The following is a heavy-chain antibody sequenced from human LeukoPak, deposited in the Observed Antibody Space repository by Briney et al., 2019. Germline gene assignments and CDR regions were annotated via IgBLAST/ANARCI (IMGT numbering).Heavy chain of an antibody. CDR2: INHSGST. Sequence: SETLSLTCAVYGGSFSGYYWSWIRQPPGKGLEWIGEINHSGSTNYNPSLKSRVTISVDTSKNQFSLKLSSVTAADTAVYYCASTNSGIVGATLYNWFDPWGQGTPVTVSS. V-gene: IGHV4-34*01. CDR3: ASTNSGIVGATLYNWFDP. CDR1: GGSFSGYY. J-gene: IGHJ5*02. D-gene: IGHD1-26*01.